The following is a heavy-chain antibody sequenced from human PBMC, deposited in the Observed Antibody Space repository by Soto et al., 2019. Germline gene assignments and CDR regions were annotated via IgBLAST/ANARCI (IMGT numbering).Heavy chain of an antibody. CDR1: GFSLSPYW. V-gene: IGHV3-74*03. CDR2: LSSDGFGA. D-gene: IGHD3-16*01. Sequence: PGGSLRLSCAASGFSLSPYWMHWVRQVPGRELEWVARLSSDGFGAAYADSVKGRFFISRDIARNTLSLQMNSLRADDTAVYYCARDLGGPDYWGRGTSVTVSS. J-gene: IGHJ4*02. CDR3: ARDLGGPDY.